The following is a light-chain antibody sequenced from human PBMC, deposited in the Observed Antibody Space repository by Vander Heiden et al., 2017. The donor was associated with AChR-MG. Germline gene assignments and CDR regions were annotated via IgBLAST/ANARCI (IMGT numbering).Light chain of an antibody. J-gene: IGLJ2*01. CDR1: SSYVGGYNF. CDR3: QSYAGSKIV. Sequence: QSALTQPPSASGSPGQSVTISCTGTSSYVGGYNFPSWYQQHPAKAPKLIIYEVNNRPAGVPDRFSGSKSGNTASLTVSGLQAEDEADYYCQSYAGSKIVFGGGTKLTVL. CDR2: EVN. V-gene: IGLV2-8*01.